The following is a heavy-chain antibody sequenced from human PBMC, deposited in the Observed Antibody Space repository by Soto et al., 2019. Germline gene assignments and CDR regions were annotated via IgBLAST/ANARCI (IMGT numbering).Heavy chain of an antibody. CDR3: AREGALKPFSS. Sequence: LRLSCVASGFTFSNYNMNWVRQAPGKGLEWVSHISGTSVYIHYADSVKDRFTISRDNAKNSVYLQMDSLRVEDTAVYYCAREGALKPFSSWGQGALVTVSS. J-gene: IGHJ5*02. V-gene: IGHV3-21*01. CDR2: ISGTSVYI. CDR1: GFTFSNYN.